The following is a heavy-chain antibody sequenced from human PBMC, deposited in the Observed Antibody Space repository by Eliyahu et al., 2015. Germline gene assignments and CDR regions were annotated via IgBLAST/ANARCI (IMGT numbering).Heavy chain of an antibody. J-gene: IGHJ5*02. V-gene: IGHV4-61*01. D-gene: IGHD4-17*01. CDR3: ARDLRPYLRDDYGDIGWFDP. CDR2: IYYSGST. Sequence: QVQLQESGPGLVKPSETLSLXCXXXGGSXXSGSYXXSWIRQPPGKGLEWIGSIYYSGSTNYNPSLKSRVTISVDTSKNQXSLKLTSVTAADTAVYYCARDLRPYLRDDYGDIGWFDPWGQGTLVTVSS. CDR1: GGSXXSGSYX.